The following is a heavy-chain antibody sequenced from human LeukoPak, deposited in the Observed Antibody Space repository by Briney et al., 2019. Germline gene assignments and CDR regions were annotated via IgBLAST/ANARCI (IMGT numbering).Heavy chain of an antibody. V-gene: IGHV3-48*01. CDR2: INGGGSPI. CDR1: GFIFSRDS. J-gene: IGHJ4*02. D-gene: IGHD2-2*02. CDR3: ARGRYCSSSSCYTFFDY. Sequence: GGSLRLSCAASGFIFSRDSMNWVRQAPGKGLEWVAYINGGGSPIYYADSVRGRFTISRDNAKNSLYLQMNSLRAEDTAIYYCARGRYCSSSSCYTFFDYWGQGTLVTVSS.